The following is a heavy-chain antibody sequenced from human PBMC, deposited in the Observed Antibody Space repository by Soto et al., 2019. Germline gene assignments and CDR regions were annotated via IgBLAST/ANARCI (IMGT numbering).Heavy chain of an antibody. J-gene: IGHJ6*02. Sequence: ASVKVSCKASGYTFTSYDINWVRQATGQGLEWMGWMNPNSGNTGYAQKFQGRVTMTRNTFISTAYIELSSLRSEDSAVYYCARERAKWNDYYYYGMDVWGQGTTVTVSS. CDR3: ARERAKWNDYYYYGMDV. CDR2: MNPNSGNT. CDR1: GYTFTSYD. D-gene: IGHD1-20*01. V-gene: IGHV1-8*01.